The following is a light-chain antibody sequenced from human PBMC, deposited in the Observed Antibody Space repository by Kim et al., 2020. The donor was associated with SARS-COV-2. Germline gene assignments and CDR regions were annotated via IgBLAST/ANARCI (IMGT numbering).Light chain of an antibody. J-gene: IGLJ2*01. Sequence: GQSITISCTGTSSDVGSYNLVSWYQHHPGKAPKLMIYGVSKRPSGVSNRFSGSKSGNTASLTISGLQAEDEADYYCCSYAGSGIVVFGGGTQLTVL. CDR2: GVS. CDR1: SSDVGSYNL. V-gene: IGLV2-23*02. CDR3: CSYAGSGIVV.